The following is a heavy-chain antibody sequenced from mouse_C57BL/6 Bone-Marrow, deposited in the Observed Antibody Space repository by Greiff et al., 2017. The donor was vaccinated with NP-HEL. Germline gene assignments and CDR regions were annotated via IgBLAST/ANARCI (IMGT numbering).Heavy chain of an antibody. Sequence: EVKVEESGGGLVQPGGSMKLSCVASGFTFSNYWLNWVRQSPEKGLEWVAQIRLKSDNYATHYAESVKGRFTISRDDSKSSVYLQMNNLRAEDTGIYYCTLGRAWFAYWGQWTLVTVSA. CDR1: GFTFSNYW. J-gene: IGHJ3*01. CDR2: IRLKSDNYAT. CDR3: TLGRAWFAY. V-gene: IGHV6-3*01. D-gene: IGHD4-1*01.